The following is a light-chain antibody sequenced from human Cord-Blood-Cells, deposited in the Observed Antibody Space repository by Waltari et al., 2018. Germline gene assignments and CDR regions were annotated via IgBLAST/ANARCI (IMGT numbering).Light chain of an antibody. V-gene: IGLV2-14*01. CDR3: SSYTSSSTLYV. CDR1: SSDVGGYTY. CDR2: DVS. Sequence: QSALTQPASVSGSPGQSIPIPCTGTSSDVGGYTYVSWYQQHPGKAPKLMIYDVSNRPSGVSNRFSGSKSGNTASLTISGLQAEDEADYYCSSYTSSSTLYVFGTGTKVTVL. J-gene: IGLJ1*01.